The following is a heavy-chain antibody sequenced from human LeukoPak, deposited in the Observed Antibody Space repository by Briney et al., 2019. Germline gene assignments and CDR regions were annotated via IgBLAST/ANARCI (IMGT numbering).Heavy chain of an antibody. CDR1: GYTFTSYA. CDR3: TREGSAVATNNWFDP. V-gene: IGHV1-3*01. CDR2: FNVANGNT. D-gene: IGHD5-12*01. Sequence: ASVKVSCKASGYTFTSYAMHWVRQAPGQRLEWLGWFNVANGNTKYSQKFQGRVTITRDTSASTAYMELSSLSSEDTAVYYCTREGSAVATNNWFDPWGQGTLVTVSS. J-gene: IGHJ5*02.